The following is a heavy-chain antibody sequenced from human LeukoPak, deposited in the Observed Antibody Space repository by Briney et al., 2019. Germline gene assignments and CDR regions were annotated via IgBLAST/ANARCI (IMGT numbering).Heavy chain of an antibody. J-gene: IGHJ4*02. CDR2: IDPSDSYT. V-gene: IGHV5-10-1*01. CDR3: ARDFGGYFDY. D-gene: IGHD3-16*01. CDR1: EYSFTNYW. Sequence: PGESLSISNTAAEYSFTNYWISWVRQLPRKGQEWMGRIDPSDSYTNYGPSFQGHVTISADKSISTAYLQWSSLKASDTAMYYCARDFGGYFDYWGQGTLVTVSS.